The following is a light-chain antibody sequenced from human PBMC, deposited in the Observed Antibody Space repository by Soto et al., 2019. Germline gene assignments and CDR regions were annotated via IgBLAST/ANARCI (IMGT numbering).Light chain of an antibody. V-gene: IGKV1-39*01. CDR3: QQTYSTPLT. CDR2: ATS. J-gene: IGKJ4*01. CDR1: QSISTY. Sequence: DIPMTQSPSSLSASVGDRVTITCRASQSISTYLNWYQQKPGKAPKVLIYATSSLHSGVPSRFSGSGSETEFTLTISSLQPEDFATYFCQQTYSTPLTFGGGTKVEIK.